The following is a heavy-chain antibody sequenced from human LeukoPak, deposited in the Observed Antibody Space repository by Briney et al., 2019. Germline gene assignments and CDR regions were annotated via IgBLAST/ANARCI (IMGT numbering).Heavy chain of an antibody. Sequence: SETLSLTCTVSGGSISSYYWSWIRQPPGKGLEWIGYIYYSGGTSYNPSLKSRVTMSVDTSKNQFSLKVSSVTAADTAVYYCARVFDSGSQAYFYYMDVWGKGTTVTIFS. D-gene: IGHD3-10*01. CDR1: GGSISSYY. V-gene: IGHV4-59*01. CDR3: ARVFDSGSQAYFYYMDV. CDR2: IYYSGGT. J-gene: IGHJ6*03.